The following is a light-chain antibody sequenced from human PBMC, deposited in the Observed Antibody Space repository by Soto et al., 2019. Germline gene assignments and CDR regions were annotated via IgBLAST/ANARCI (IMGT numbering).Light chain of an antibody. CDR1: QGIRND. V-gene: IGKV1-6*01. CDR3: LQDFSYPWT. Sequence: AIPMTQSPSSLSASVGDRVTITCRASQGIRNDLGWYQQKPGKAPKLLIYAASSLESRVPSRCSGSGSGTYFTLTISSLQPEDFATYYCLQDFSYPWTFGQGTNVEIK. CDR2: AAS. J-gene: IGKJ1*01.